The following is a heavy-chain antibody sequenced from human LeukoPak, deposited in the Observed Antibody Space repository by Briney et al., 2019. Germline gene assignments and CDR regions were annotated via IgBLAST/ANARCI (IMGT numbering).Heavy chain of an antibody. J-gene: IGHJ4*02. D-gene: IGHD3-16*02. CDR1: GGTFSSYA. CDR2: IIPIFGTA. CDR3: ASLDDYVWGSYRYTPFDY. Sequence: SVKVSCKASGGTFSSYAISWVRQAPGQGLEWMGGIIPIFGTANYAQKFQGRVTITADESTSTAYMELSSLRSEDTAVYYCASLDDYVWGSYRYTPFDYWGQGTLVTVSS. V-gene: IGHV1-69*13.